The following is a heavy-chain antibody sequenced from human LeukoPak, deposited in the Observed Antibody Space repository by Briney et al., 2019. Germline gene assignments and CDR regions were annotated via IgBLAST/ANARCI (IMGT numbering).Heavy chain of an antibody. CDR1: GFTFSSYS. CDR2: ISSSSSYI. D-gene: IGHD5-12*01. Sequence: GGSLRLSGAASGFTFSSYSMNWVRQAPGKGLEWVSSISSSSSYIYYADSVKGRFTISRDNAKNSLYLQMNSLGAEDTAVYYCASGYSGYEPFDYWGQGTLVTVSS. CDR3: ASGYSGYEPFDY. J-gene: IGHJ4*02. V-gene: IGHV3-21*01.